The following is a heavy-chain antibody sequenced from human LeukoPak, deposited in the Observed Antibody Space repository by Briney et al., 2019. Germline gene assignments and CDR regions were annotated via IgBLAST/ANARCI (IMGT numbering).Heavy chain of an antibody. CDR2: IVGSGTST. CDR3: AKTDGGPGDY. V-gene: IGHV3-23*01. CDR1: GFTFSSYG. J-gene: IGHJ4*02. Sequence: PGGSLRLSCVASGFTFSSYGLSWVRQAPGKGLEWVSSIVGSGTSTHYADSVKARFTISRDNSRNTLFLQMNSLTVEDTAIYYCAKTDGGPGDYWGQGTLVTVSS. D-gene: IGHD3-16*01.